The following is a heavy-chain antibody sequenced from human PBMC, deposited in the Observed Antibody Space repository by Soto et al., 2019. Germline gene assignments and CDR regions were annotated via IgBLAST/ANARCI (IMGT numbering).Heavy chain of an antibody. CDR2: ISYSGRT. CDR3: ARVRYYYDDSGYEHIVYYFDY. V-gene: IGHV4-30-4*02. D-gene: IGHD3-22*01. Sequence: SETLSLTCTFSVGSISSGDYYWSWIRQPRGKGRDRIGYISYSGRTYYSPSLESRVTFSVDTSKNQFSLKLSSVTAADTALYYCARVRYYYDDSGYEHIVYYFDYWGQGTLVTVSS. CDR1: VGSISSGDYY. J-gene: IGHJ4*02.